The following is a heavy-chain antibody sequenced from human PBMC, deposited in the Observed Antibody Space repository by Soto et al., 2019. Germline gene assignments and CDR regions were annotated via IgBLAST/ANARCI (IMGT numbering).Heavy chain of an antibody. D-gene: IGHD1-1*01. CDR2: IHTVGST. CDR3: ARGLNDDS. J-gene: IGHJ4*02. CDR1: GFSIGGNP. Sequence: PGGSLRLSCESSGFSIGGNPMSWVRQAPGQGLEWVASIHTVGSTYYADSVQGRFTISRDNSKNTLFLQMNSLRVGDTAIYFCARGLNDDSWGQGTLVTVSS. V-gene: IGHV3-53*01.